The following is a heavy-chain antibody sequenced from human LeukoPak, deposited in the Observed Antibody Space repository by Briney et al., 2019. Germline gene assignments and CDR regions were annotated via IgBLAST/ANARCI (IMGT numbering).Heavy chain of an antibody. D-gene: IGHD3-10*01. V-gene: IGHV3-30-3*01. CDR3: ARGGYYGSGSYYYFDY. CDR2: ISYDGSNK. J-gene: IGHJ4*02. CDR1: GFTFSSYA. Sequence: PGGSLRLSCAASGFTFSSYAMHWVRQAPGKGLEWVAVISYDGSNKYYADSVKGRFTISRDNAKNTLYLQMNSLRAEDTAVYYCARGGYYGSGSYYYFDYWGQGTLVTVSS.